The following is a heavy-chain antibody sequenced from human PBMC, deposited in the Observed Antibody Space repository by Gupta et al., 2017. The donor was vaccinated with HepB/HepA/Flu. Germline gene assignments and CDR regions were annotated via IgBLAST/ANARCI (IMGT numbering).Heavy chain of an antibody. D-gene: IGHD5-18*01. CDR3: EGESGDTFDR. J-gene: IGHJ3*02. Sequence: QLQLQESGPGLVKPSETLSLTCAVSGGSFSSNTYLWGWIRQPPGKGLEWIGTILYTGDTNYNPSLKSRVTISMDRSKNQLSLNLSSVTAADTAVYYCEGESGDTFDRWGQVTRVTVSS. CDR2: ILYTGDT. V-gene: IGHV4-39*01. CDR1: GGSFSSNTYL.